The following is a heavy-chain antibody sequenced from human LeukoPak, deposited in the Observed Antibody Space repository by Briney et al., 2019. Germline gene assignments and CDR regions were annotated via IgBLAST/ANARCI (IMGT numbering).Heavy chain of an antibody. CDR3: ARGPRK. CDR1: GGSITIGTW. V-gene: IGHV4-4*02. Sequence: SETLSLTCAVSGGSITIGTWWTWVRQPPGQGLEWIGEVYYSESPNYNSSLKSRVTISLDKTKNQFLLNLTSVAAADTAVYYCARGPRKWGQGTMVTVSS. J-gene: IGHJ3*01. CDR2: VYYSESP.